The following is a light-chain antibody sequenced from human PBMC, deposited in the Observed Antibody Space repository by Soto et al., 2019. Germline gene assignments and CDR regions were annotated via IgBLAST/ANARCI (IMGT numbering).Light chain of an antibody. CDR2: ATS. V-gene: IGKV1-12*01. J-gene: IGKJ4*02. CDR1: QNINRW. Sequence: DIQMTQSPSSVSASVGDRVIITCRASQNINRWLAWYQQKPGKAPQLLIYATSTLHSGVPSRFSGSGSGTDFTLTVSSLQPEDFATYYCQQANSFPPTLGGGTRVEIK. CDR3: QQANSFPPT.